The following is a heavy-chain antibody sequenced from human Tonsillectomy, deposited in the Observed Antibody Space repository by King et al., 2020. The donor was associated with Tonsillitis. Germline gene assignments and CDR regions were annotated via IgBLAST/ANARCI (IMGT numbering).Heavy chain of an antibody. J-gene: IGHJ4*02. V-gene: IGHV3-23*04. CDR2: LSGSGGRT. Sequence: VQLVESGGGLVQPGGSLRLSCSASGFTFSAYAMTWVRQAPGKGLEWVSGLSGSGGRTHYADSVKGRFTISRDNSKNTLYPQMKNLRAEDTAVYYCAKDPAYDRGSYRSPFDHWGQGTLLTVSS. CDR1: GFTFSAYA. D-gene: IGHD3-16*02. CDR3: AKDPAYDRGSYRSPFDH.